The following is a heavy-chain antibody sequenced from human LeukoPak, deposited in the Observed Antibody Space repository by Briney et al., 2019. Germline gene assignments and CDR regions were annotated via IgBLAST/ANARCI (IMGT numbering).Heavy chain of an antibody. CDR3: ARQYCSGGDCYFFD. J-gene: IGHJ4*02. CDR1: GFTFRTYA. D-gene: IGHD2-15*01. Sequence: PGGSLRLSCAASGFTFRTYAMHWVRQPPGKGLEWVALIWYDGNNKYCADSVKGRFTISRDNSKNTLYLQMNSLRAEDTALYYCARQYCSGGDCYFFDWGQGTLVTVSS. CDR2: IWYDGNNK. V-gene: IGHV3-33*08.